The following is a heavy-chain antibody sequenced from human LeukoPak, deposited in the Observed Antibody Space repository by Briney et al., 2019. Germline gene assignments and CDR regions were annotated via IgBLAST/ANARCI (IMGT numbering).Heavy chain of an antibody. CDR1: GFTVSNNF. Sequence: GGSLRLSCAASGFTVSNNFVSWVRRAPGKGLEWVSVIYSGGSTSYADSVKGRFTISRDNSKNTLYLQVNSLRTEDTAVYYCARGGSYFDISGYYFYWGQGTLVTVSS. CDR2: IYSGGST. J-gene: IGHJ4*02. CDR3: ARGGSYFDISGYYFY. D-gene: IGHD3-22*01. V-gene: IGHV3-66*01.